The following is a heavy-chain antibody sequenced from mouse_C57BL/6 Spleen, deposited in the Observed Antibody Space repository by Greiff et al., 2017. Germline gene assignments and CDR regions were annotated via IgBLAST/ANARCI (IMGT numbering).Heavy chain of an antibody. V-gene: IGHV5-9-1*02. J-gene: IGHJ2*01. CDR3: TREAGFYFDD. CDR1: GFTFSSYA. Sequence: EVQLVESGEGLVKPGGSLKLSCEASGFTFSSYAMSWVRQTPEKRLEWVADISSGGDYSYYADTVKGRFTISRDNARNTLYMQMSSLTSEDTAMLYCTREAGFYFDDWGQGTTLTGSS. CDR2: ISSGGDYS.